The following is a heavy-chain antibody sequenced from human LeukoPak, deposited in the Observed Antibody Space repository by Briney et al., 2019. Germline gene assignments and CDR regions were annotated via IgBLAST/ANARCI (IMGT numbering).Heavy chain of an antibody. CDR1: GFTFSSYG. J-gene: IGHJ5*02. Sequence: GGSLRLSCAASGFTFSSYGMSWVRQAPGKGLEWVSAISGSGGSTYYADSVKGRFTISRDNSKNTLYLQMNSLRAEDTAVYYCAKLPNQLLFIVWFDPWGQGTLVTVSS. D-gene: IGHD2-2*01. CDR3: AKLPNQLLFIVWFDP. V-gene: IGHV3-23*01. CDR2: ISGSGGST.